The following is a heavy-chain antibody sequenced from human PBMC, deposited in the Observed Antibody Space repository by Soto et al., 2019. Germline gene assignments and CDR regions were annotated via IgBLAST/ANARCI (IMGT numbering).Heavy chain of an antibody. CDR1: GGPLNSYA. J-gene: IGHJ4*02. D-gene: IGHD2-8*01. CDR3: ARLISDGY. CDR2: IIPMFGTA. V-gene: IGHV1-69*01. Sequence: GGPVEVSRKASGGPLNSYAFSWVRQAPGQGLEWMGGIIPMFGTANYAQKFQGRVTITADESTSTAYMELSSLRSEDTAVYYCARLISDGYWGQGTLVTVSS.